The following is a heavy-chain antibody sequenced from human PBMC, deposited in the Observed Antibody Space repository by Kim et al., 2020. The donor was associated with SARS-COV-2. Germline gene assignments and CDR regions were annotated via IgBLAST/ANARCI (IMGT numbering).Heavy chain of an antibody. CDR2: IWYDGSNK. CDR3: ARDPRDVTIFGVVITGDVFDI. D-gene: IGHD3-3*01. Sequence: GGSLRLSCAASGFIFGSYGMHWVRQAPGKGLEWVAGIWYDGSNKYYGDSVKGRFTISRDNFKNTLYLQMNSLRAEDTAVYYCARDPRDVTIFGVVITGDVFDIWGQGTMVTVSS. J-gene: IGHJ3*02. V-gene: IGHV3-33*01. CDR1: GFIFGSYG.